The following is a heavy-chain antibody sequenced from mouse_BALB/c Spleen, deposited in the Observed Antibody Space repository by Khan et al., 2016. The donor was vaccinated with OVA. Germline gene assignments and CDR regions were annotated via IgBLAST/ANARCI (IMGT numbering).Heavy chain of an antibody. D-gene: IGHD2-14*01. CDR2: INTHSGVP. Sequence: QIQLVQSGPELKKPGETVRISCKASGYTFTTAGMQWVQKMPGKGLKWIGWINTHSGVPKYAEDFKGRFAFSLETSASTVYLQITNLKNEDTATYFCARGGAAYYRNDGGAMDYWGQGTSGTGSS. CDR3: ARGGAAYYRNDGGAMDY. J-gene: IGHJ4*01. CDR1: GYTFTTAG. V-gene: IGHV9-4*02.